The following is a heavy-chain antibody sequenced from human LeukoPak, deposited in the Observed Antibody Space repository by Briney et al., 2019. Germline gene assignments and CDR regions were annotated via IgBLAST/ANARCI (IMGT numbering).Heavy chain of an antibody. D-gene: IGHD3-3*01. Sequence: PSETLSLTCTVSGGSISSYYWSWIRQPPGKGLEWIGYIYYSGSTNYNPSLKSRVTISVDTSKNQLSLKLSSVTAADTAVYYCARRIIWSGYYEWFDPWGQGTLVTVSS. V-gene: IGHV4-59*01. CDR2: IYYSGST. J-gene: IGHJ5*02. CDR3: ARRIIWSGYYEWFDP. CDR1: GGSISSYY.